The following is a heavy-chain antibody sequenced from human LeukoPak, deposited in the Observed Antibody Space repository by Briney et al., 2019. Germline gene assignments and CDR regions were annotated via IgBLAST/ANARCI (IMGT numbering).Heavy chain of an antibody. CDR2: IKQDGSGK. CDR3: ARDRFLEWLLPRAGYMDV. CDR1: GFTFSSYW. Sequence: GGSLRLSCAASGFTFSSYWMSWVRQAPGKGLEWVANIKQDGSGKYYVDSVKGRFTISRDNAKNSLYLQMNSLRAEDTAVYYCARDRFLEWLLPRAGYMDVWGKGTTVTVSS. J-gene: IGHJ6*03. V-gene: IGHV3-7*01. D-gene: IGHD3-3*01.